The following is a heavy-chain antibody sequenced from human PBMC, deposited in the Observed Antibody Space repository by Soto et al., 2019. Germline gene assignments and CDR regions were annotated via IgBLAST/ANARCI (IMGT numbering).Heavy chain of an antibody. CDR2: ISAYNGNT. V-gene: IGHV1-18*04. J-gene: IGHJ4*02. CDR3: ARGRRTTSSSWGQIDY. D-gene: IGHD6-13*01. CDR1: GYTFTSYG. Sequence: ASVKVSCKASGYTFTSYGISWVRQAPGQGLEWMGWISAYNGNTNYAQKLQGRVTMTTDTSTSTAYMELRSLRSDDTAVYYCARGRRTTSSSWGQIDYWGQGTLVTVSS.